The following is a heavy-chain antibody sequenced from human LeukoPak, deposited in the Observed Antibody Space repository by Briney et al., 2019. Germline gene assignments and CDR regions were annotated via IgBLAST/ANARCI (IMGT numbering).Heavy chain of an antibody. D-gene: IGHD3-22*01. CDR3: ARGFYDSAGYSTPFDS. V-gene: IGHV4-59*01. J-gene: IGHJ4*02. CDR2: IYYTGST. Sequence: PSETLSLTCAVYGGSFSGYYWSWIRQPPGKGLEWIGYIYYTGSTKYNPSLESRVTVSVDTSKNQFSLKLSSVSAADTAVYYCARGFYDSAGYSTPFDSWGQGIPVAVSS. CDR1: GGSFSGYY.